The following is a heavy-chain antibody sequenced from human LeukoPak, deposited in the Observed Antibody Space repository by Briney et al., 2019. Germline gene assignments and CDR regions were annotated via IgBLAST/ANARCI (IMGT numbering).Heavy chain of an antibody. CDR1: GFNFGDYA. Sequence: GGSLRLSCTTSGFNFGDYAMTWIRQAPGKGLEWVGFIRSKAYGGTTQYAASVQGRFTISRDDSKSVAYLQMNSLRAEDTAVYYCARGHSSGWYDQYYFDHWGQGTPVTVSS. D-gene: IGHD6-19*01. V-gene: IGHV3-49*03. J-gene: IGHJ4*02. CDR3: ARGHSSGWYDQYYFDH. CDR2: IRSKAYGGTT.